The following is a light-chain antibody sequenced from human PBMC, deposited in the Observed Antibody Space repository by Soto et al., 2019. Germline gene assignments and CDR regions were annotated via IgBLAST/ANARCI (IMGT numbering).Light chain of an antibody. CDR3: QQRNNWPLT. J-gene: IGKJ4*02. CDR2: EAL. Sequence: ETVLTQSPATLSLSPGERATLSCRASRSISTYLAWYQQKPGQAPRLLIYEALNRATGIPARFSGSGSGTDFTFTIISLEPEDFPVYYCQQRNNWPLTFGGGTKVEIK. V-gene: IGKV3-11*01. CDR1: RSISTY.